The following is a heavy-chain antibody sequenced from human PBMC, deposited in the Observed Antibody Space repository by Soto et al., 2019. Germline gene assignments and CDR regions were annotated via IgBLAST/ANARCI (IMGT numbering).Heavy chain of an antibody. Sequence: SETLSLTCNVSGGSISSGDYYWSWIRQPPGKGLEWIGYIYFSESTNYNPSLKSRVTISGDTSKNQFSLKLTSLSAADTAVYFCARDRYGLDVWGQGTTVTVSS. CDR3: ARDRYGLDV. J-gene: IGHJ6*02. V-gene: IGHV4-30-4*01. CDR1: GGSISSGDYY. CDR2: IYFSEST.